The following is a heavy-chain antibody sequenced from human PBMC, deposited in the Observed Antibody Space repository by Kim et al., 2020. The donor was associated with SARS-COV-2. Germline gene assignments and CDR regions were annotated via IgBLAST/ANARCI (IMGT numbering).Heavy chain of an antibody. CDR3: ATPLKGDFYYYGMDV. V-gene: IGHV1-2*06. J-gene: IGHJ6*02. CDR1: GYTFTGYY. Sequence: VKVSCKSSGYTFTGYYMFWVRQAPGQGLEWMGRINPRSGDTNYSQKFRGRVTMTRDTSIDTVYMELSRLTSDDTAVYYCATPLKGDFYYYGMDVWGQGTTVTVSS. CDR2: INPRSGDT.